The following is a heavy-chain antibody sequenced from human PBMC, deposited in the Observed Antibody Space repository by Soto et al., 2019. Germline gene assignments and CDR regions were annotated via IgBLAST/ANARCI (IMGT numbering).Heavy chain of an antibody. CDR3: AREAVGADDAFDI. V-gene: IGHV3-7*01. J-gene: IGHJ3*02. Sequence: EVPLVESGGGLVQPGGSLRLSCAASGFTFSSYWMSWVRQAPGKGLEWVANIKQDGSEKYYVDSVKGRFTISRDNAKNSLYLQMNSLRAEDTAVYYCAREAVGADDAFDIWGQGTMVTVSS. D-gene: IGHD3-16*01. CDR1: GFTFSSYW. CDR2: IKQDGSEK.